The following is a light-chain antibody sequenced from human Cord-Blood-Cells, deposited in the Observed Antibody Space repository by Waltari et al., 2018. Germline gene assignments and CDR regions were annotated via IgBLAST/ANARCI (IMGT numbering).Light chain of an antibody. CDR3: SSYTSSSTWV. CDR1: SSDVGGYNY. J-gene: IGLJ3*02. V-gene: IGLV2-14*01. CDR2: DVS. Sequence: QSALTQPASVSGSPGQSITISCTGTSSDVGGYNYVSWYQQHPGKAPKFMIYDVSNRPSGVSNRFSGSNSGNTASLTISGLQAEDEADYYCSSYTSSSTWVFGGGTKLTVL.